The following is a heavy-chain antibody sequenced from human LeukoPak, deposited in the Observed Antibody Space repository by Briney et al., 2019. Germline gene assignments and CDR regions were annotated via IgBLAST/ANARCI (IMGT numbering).Heavy chain of an antibody. CDR3: AREDTVAGGAFDI. Sequence: GGSLRLSCAASGFTFSNYWMTWVRQAPGKGLEWVANIKRDGSERFYVDSVKGRFTISRDNAKNSLYLQMNSLRAEDTAVYYCAREDTVAGGAFDIWGQGTMVTVSS. V-gene: IGHV3-7*01. J-gene: IGHJ3*02. D-gene: IGHD4-23*01. CDR2: IKRDGSER. CDR1: GFTFSNYW.